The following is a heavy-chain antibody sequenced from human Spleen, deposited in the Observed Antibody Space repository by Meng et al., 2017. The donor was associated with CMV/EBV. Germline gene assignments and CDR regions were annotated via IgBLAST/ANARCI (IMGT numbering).Heavy chain of an antibody. CDR3: ARYCSSTDCYTNVFDY. CDR1: SSSSGGFY. J-gene: IGHJ4*02. CDR2: IYYDGST. Sequence: SSSSGGFYWSWIRQHPGKGLEWIGYIYYDGSTYYNPSLKSRVSISVHTSKNQFSLRLSSVTAADTAVYYCARYCSSTDCYTNVFDYWGQGTLVTVSS. V-gene: IGHV4-31*02. D-gene: IGHD2-2*02.